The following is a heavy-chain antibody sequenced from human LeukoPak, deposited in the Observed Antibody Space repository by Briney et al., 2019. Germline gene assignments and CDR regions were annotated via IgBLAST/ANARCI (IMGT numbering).Heavy chain of an antibody. D-gene: IGHD5-24*01. CDR1: GGSFSGYY. V-gene: IGHV4-34*01. CDR2: IFQTGAN. Sequence: SETLSLTCAVYGGSFSGYYWNWIRQPPEMRLEWIGQIFQTGANKENGHLTCRVTISVDTSKNQFSLKLNSVTAADTAVYYCARGLFDMNTIRPFPFDRWGQGTLVTVSS. CDR3: ARGLFDMNTIRPFPFDR. J-gene: IGHJ4*02.